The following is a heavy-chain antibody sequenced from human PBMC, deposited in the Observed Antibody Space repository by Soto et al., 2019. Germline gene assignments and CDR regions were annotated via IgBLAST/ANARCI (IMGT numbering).Heavy chain of an antibody. CDR1: GGSLTDDN. D-gene: IGHD5-18*01. Sequence: QVQLHQWGAGLLKPSETLSLTCAVHGGSLTDDNGNWIRQAPGKGLEWIAEIHHSGKTKYNPSLKSRVTISIDTSKNHISLNVTSVTAADTAIYYCASGQDTWFDPWGQGSLVSVSS. J-gene: IGHJ5*02. V-gene: IGHV4-34*01. CDR3: ASGQDTWFDP. CDR2: IHHSGKT.